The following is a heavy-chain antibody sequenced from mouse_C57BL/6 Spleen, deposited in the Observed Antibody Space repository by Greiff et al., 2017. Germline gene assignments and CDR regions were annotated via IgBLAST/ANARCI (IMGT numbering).Heavy chain of an antibody. CDR1: GYAFSSSW. J-gene: IGHJ2*01. V-gene: IGHV1-82*01. D-gene: IGHD2-4*01. CDR2: IYPGDGDT. Sequence: VQLQESGPELVKPGASVKISCKASGYAFSSSWMNWVKQRPGKGLEWIGRIYPGDGDTNYNGKFKGKATLTADKSSSTAYMQLSSLTSEDSAVYFCARDYDYNYFDYWGEGTTLTVSS. CDR3: ARDYDYNYFDY.